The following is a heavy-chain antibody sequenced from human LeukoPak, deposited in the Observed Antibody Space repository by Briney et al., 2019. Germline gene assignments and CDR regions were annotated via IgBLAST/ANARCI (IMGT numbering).Heavy chain of an antibody. V-gene: IGHV4-30-2*01. CDR1: GGSISSGGYS. CDR2: IYHSGST. J-gene: IGHJ4*02. D-gene: IGHD5-24*01. Sequence: SQTLSLTCAVSGGSISSGGYSWSWIRQPPGKGLEWIGYIYHSGSTYYNPSLKSRVTISVDRSKNQFSLKLSSVTAADTAVHYCARTRDGYNQYYFDYWGQGTLVTVSS. CDR3: ARTRDGYNQYYFDY.